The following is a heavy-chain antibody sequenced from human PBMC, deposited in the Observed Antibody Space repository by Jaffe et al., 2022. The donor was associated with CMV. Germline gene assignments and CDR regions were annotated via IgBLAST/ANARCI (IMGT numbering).Heavy chain of an antibody. Sequence: EVQLVESGGGVVRPGGSLRLSCAASGFTFDDYGMSWVRQAPGKGLEWVSGINWNGGSTGYADSVKGRFTISRDNAKNSLYLQMNSLRAEDTALYHCARADRYGDRRTGWFDPWGQGTLVTVSS. CDR1: GFTFDDYG. V-gene: IGHV3-20*01. CDR2: INWNGGST. J-gene: IGHJ5*02. CDR3: ARADRYGDRRTGWFDP. D-gene: IGHD4-17*01.